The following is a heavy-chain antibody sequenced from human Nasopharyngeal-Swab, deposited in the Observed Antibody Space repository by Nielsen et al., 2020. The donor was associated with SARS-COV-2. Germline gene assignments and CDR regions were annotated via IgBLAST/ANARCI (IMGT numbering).Heavy chain of an antibody. D-gene: IGHD3-10*01. CDR3: AASRGPGSYYYGSGDQSMDV. Sequence: GESLKISCKGSGYSFTSYWNSWVRQMPGKGLEWMGRIDPSDSYTNYSPSFQGLVTISADKSISTAYLQWSSLKASDTAMYYCAASRGPGSYYYGSGDQSMDVWGQGTTVTVSS. CDR1: GYSFTSYW. J-gene: IGHJ6*02. CDR2: IDPSDSYT. V-gene: IGHV5-10-1*01.